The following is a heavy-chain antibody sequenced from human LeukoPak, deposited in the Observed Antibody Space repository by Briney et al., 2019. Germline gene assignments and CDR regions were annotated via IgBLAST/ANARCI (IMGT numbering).Heavy chain of an antibody. CDR1: GGSISSSGYY. Sequence: SEXLSLTCSVSGGSISSSGYYWNWIRQPPGKGLEWVGSIYYSGTTYYNSSLKSRVTISEDTSKNRFSLMLTSVTAADTAVYYCARQVSDYFYYYIDVWGEGTTVIVSS. J-gene: IGHJ6*03. CDR2: IYYSGTT. CDR3: ARQVSDYFYYYIDV. V-gene: IGHV4-39*01.